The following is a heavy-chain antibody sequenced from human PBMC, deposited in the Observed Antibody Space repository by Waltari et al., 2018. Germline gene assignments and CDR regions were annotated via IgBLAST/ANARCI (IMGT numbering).Heavy chain of an antibody. CDR1: RYTFTKYW. J-gene: IGHJ4*02. V-gene: IGHV5-51*01. CDR2: IYPGDSET. D-gene: IGHD6-19*01. CDR3: ARLAGAVASFDY. Sequence: EVQLLQSGAEVKEPGESLKISGKGPRYTFTKYWIGWGRQKPGKGLEWMGIIYPGDSETKYSPSFQGRVTISADKSITTAYLQWNSLQASDSAMYYCARLAGAVASFDYWGQGTLVTVSS.